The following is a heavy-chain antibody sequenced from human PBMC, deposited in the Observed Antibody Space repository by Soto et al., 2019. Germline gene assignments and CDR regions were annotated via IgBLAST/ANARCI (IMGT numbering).Heavy chain of an antibody. J-gene: IGHJ4*02. V-gene: IGHV5-51*01. CDR2: IYPGDSDT. D-gene: IGHD3-22*01. CDR1: GYSFPSYW. CDR3: ARSGQYDSIGYYPFVHFDY. Sequence: PGESLKISCKGSGYSFPSYWIGWVRQMPGKGLEWMGIIYPGDSDTRYSPSFQGQVTISADKSISTAYLQWSSLKASDTAMYYCARSGQYDSIGYYPFVHFDYWGQGTLVTGSS.